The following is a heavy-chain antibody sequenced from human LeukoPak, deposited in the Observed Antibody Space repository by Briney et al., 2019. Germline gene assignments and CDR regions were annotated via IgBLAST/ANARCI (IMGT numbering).Heavy chain of an antibody. D-gene: IGHD3-3*01. J-gene: IGHJ3*02. CDR1: GYAFTSYD. Sequence: GASVKVSCKASGYAFTSYDISWVRQAPGQGLEWMGWISAYNGNTNYAQKLQGRVTMTTDTSTTTAYMEVRSLISDDTAVYYCARVPLEAIFGVVTPTDAFDIWGQGTMVTVSS. CDR3: ARVPLEAIFGVVTPTDAFDI. V-gene: IGHV1-18*01. CDR2: ISAYNGNT.